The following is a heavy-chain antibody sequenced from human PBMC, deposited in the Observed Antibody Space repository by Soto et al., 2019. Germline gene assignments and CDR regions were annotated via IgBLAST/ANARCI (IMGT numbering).Heavy chain of an antibody. CDR2: ISSNGGST. CDR3: ARNYGGNSYAIDV. V-gene: IGHV3-64*01. D-gene: IGHD2-21*02. CDR1: GFTFSGYA. Sequence: EVQLVESGGGLVQPGGSLRLSCAASGFTFSGYAMHWVRQAPGKGLEYVSAISSNGGSTYYANSVKGRFTISRDNSKNTLYLQMGSLRAEDMAVYYCARNYGGNSYAIDVWGQGTMVTVSS. J-gene: IGHJ3*01.